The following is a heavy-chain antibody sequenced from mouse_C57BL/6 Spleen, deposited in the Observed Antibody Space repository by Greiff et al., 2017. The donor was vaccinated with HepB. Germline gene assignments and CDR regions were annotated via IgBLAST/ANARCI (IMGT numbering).Heavy chain of an antibody. J-gene: IGHJ4*01. D-gene: IGHD2-3*01. CDR3: ARPDGYHAMDY. CDR2: INPYNGGT. Sequence: EVKLVESGPVLVKPGASVKMSCKASGYTFTDYYMNWVKQSHGKSLEWIGVINPYNGGTSYNQKFKGKATLTVDKSSSTAYMELNSLTSEDSAVYYCARPDGYHAMDYWGQGTSVTVSS. CDR1: GYTFTDYY. V-gene: IGHV1-19*01.